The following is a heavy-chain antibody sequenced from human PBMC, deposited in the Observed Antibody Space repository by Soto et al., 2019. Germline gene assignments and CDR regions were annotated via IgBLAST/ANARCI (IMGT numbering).Heavy chain of an antibody. CDR1: CVAIPRSTFS. V-gene: IGHV4-39*01. CDR2: IFYSGST. J-gene: IGHJ6*02. Sequence: LSLTCSCNCVAIPRSTFSWPCWCKRPGKGLEWIGSIFYSGSTYYNPSLKSRVTISVDTSKNQFSLKLTSVTAADTALYHCDCRFQGGYSYGFYYYGMEVWGQGTTVS. D-gene: IGHD5-18*01. CDR3: DCRFQGGYSYGFYYYGMEV.